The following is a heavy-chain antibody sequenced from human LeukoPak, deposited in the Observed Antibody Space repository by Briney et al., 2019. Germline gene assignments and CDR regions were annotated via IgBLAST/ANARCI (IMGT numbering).Heavy chain of an antibody. Sequence: PSETLSLTCTVSGGSISSYYWSWIRQPPGKGLEWIGYIYYSGSTNYNPSLKSRVTISVDTSKNQFSLKLSSVTAADTAVYYCARHEAVPGGGYYGMDVWGQGTTVTVSS. CDR2: IYYSGST. J-gene: IGHJ6*02. CDR1: GGSISSYY. V-gene: IGHV4-59*08. CDR3: ARHEAVPGGGYYGMDV. D-gene: IGHD2-15*01.